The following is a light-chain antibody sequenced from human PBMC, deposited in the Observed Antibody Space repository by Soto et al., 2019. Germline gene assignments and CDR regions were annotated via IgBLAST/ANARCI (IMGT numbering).Light chain of an antibody. CDR3: SSYTGSSTI. CDR1: SSDVGGYNY. CDR2: EVS. Sequence: QSVLTRPASVSGSAGQSSTISCTGTSSDVGGYNYVSWYQQHPGTAPKLMIYEVSNRPSGVSNRFSGSKSDNTASLTISGLQAEDEADYYCSSYTGSSTIFGTGTKVTVL. J-gene: IGLJ1*01. V-gene: IGLV2-14*01.